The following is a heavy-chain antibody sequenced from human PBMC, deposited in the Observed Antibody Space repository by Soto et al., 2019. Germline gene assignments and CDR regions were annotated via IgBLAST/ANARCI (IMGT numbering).Heavy chain of an antibody. V-gene: IGHV4-30-2*01. Sequence: QLQLHMSGSGLVKPSQTLSLTCTVSGASITYGAYSWSWIRQTPGKGLEWIGYINHLETTFYNPSFESRLTLSIDRTMNQCALNLKSMSAADRAVYFCARGGGFDYFDYWGQGILVTVSS. J-gene: IGHJ4*02. CDR3: ARGGGFDYFDY. CDR2: INHLETT. CDR1: GASITYGAYS. D-gene: IGHD3-10*01.